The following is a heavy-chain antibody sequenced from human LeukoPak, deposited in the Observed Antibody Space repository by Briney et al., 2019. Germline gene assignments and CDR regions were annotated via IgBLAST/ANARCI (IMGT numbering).Heavy chain of an antibody. Sequence: KASETLSLTCTVSGGSISSYYWSWIRQPPGKGLEWIGCIYYSGSTNYNPSLKSRVTISVDTSKNQFSLKLSSVTAADTAVYYCARHHYDSSGYYYEDYWGQGTLVTVSS. J-gene: IGHJ4*02. CDR2: IYYSGST. V-gene: IGHV4-59*08. CDR1: GGSISSYY. CDR3: ARHHYDSSGYYYEDY. D-gene: IGHD3-22*01.